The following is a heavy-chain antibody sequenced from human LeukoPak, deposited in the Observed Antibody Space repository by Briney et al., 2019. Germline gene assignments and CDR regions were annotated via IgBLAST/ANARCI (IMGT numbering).Heavy chain of an antibody. CDR3: AKGPPYSSGWYGWFDP. J-gene: IGHJ5*02. Sequence: GGSLRLSCAASGFTFDDYAMHWVRQAPGKGLEWVSGISWNSGSIGYADSVKGRFTISRDNAKNSLYLQMNSLRAEDTALYYCAKGPPYSSGWYGWFDPWGQGTLVTVSS. CDR2: ISWNSGSI. CDR1: GFTFDDYA. D-gene: IGHD6-19*01. V-gene: IGHV3-9*01.